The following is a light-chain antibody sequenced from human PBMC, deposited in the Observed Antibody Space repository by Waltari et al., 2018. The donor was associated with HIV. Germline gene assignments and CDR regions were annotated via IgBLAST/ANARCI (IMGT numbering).Light chain of an antibody. Sequence: DIVMTQSPDSLAVSLGERATINCKSSETVLWSNNKNYLAWYQQKSGQPPKLLIYWASTRESGVPDRFSGSGSGTDFTLTISSLQAEDVAVYYCQQYYSSPRTFGQGTKLEIK. V-gene: IGKV4-1*01. CDR2: WAS. CDR1: ETVLWSNNKNY. J-gene: IGKJ2*02. CDR3: QQYYSSPRT.